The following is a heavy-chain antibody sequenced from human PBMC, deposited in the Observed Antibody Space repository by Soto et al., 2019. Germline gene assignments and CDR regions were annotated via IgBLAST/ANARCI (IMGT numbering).Heavy chain of an antibody. Sequence: GGSLRLSCAASGFTFSSYAMSWVRQAPGKGLEWVSAISGSGGSTYYADSVKGRFTISRDNSKNTLYLQMNSLRAEDTAVYYCAKDLRYFDWLLENWFDPWGQGTLVTVSS. D-gene: IGHD3-9*01. CDR1: GFTFSSYA. J-gene: IGHJ5*02. CDR3: AKDLRYFDWLLENWFDP. V-gene: IGHV3-23*01. CDR2: ISGSGGST.